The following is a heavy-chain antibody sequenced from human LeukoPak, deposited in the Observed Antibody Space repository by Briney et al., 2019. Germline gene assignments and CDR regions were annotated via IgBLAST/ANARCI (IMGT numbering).Heavy chain of an antibody. Sequence: GGSLRLSCAASGFTFSDYYMSWIRQAPGKGPEWVSYITSSGSTIYYADSVKGRFTISRDNAKNSLYLQMNSLRAEDTAVYYCARGSGQLWFGELSAPLDYWGQGTLVTVSS. CDR3: ARGSGQLWFGELSAPLDY. V-gene: IGHV3-11*01. CDR1: GFTFSDYY. J-gene: IGHJ4*02. CDR2: ITSSGSTI. D-gene: IGHD3-10*01.